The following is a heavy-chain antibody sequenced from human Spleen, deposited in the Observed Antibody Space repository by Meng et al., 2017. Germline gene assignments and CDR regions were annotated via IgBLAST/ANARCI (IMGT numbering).Heavy chain of an antibody. Sequence: GESLKISCAASGFTFSNPGIRWVRQATGKGLECVPVLWHAGNNEFSADSVKGRFTISRDNCKNTLYLPRNSLRPEDTAVYYCARGRFCTSGSCYFDYWGQGALVTVSS. V-gene: IGHV3-33*01. D-gene: IGHD2-15*01. CDR3: ARGRFCTSGSCYFDY. CDR2: LWHAGNNE. CDR1: GFTFSNPG. J-gene: IGHJ4*02.